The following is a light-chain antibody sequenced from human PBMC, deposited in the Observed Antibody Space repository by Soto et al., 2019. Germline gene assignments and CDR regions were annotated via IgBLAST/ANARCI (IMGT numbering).Light chain of an antibody. CDR2: GAS. CDR3: QQYGTSPCT. Sequence: EIVLTQSPGTLSLSPGESATLSCRASQSVSSNYLAWYQQKPGQAPRLLIYGASSRATGIPDRFRGSGSGADFTLTISRLEPEDFAVYYCQQYGTSPCTFGQGTKVDIK. J-gene: IGKJ1*01. CDR1: QSVSSNY. V-gene: IGKV3-20*01.